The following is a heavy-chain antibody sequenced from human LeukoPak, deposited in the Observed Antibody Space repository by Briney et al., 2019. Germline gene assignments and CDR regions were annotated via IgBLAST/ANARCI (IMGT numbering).Heavy chain of an antibody. CDR3: AKDKATMDYYGMDV. Sequence: GGSLRLSCAASGFTFSGYAMSWVRPAPGKGLEWVSAISGSGGSTYYADSVKGRFTISRDNSKNTLYLQMNSLRAEDTAVYYCAKDKATMDYYGMDVWGEATTVTVSS. V-gene: IGHV3-23*01. J-gene: IGHJ6*04. CDR1: GFTFSGYA. CDR2: ISGSGGST. D-gene: IGHD5-12*01.